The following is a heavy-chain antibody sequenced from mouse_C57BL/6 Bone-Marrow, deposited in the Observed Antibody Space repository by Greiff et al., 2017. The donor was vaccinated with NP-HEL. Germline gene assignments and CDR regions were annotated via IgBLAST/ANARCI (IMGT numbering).Heavy chain of an antibody. D-gene: IGHD1-1*01. CDR3: AREGPYYGSSYNFDY. J-gene: IGHJ2*01. V-gene: IGHV1-54*01. CDR2: INPGSGGT. CDR1: GYAFTNYL. Sequence: VKLMESGAELVRPGTSVKVSCKASGYAFTNYLIEWVKQRPGQGLEWIGVINPGSGGTNYNEKFKGKATLTADKSSSTAYMQLSSLTSEDSAVYFCAREGPYYGSSYNFDYWGQGTTLTVSS.